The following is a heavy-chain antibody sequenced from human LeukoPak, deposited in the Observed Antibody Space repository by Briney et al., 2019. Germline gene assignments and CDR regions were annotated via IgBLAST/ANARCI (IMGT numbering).Heavy chain of an antibody. V-gene: IGHV4-39*01. CDR3: ASPQGVFQYGDYFGL. CDR1: GGSISSSSYY. Sequence: SETLSLTCTVSGGSISSSSYYWGWIRQPPGKGLEWIGSIYYSGSTYYNPSLKSRVTISVDTSKNQFSLKLSSVTAADTAVYYCASPQGVFQYGDYFGLWGQGTLVTVSS. CDR2: IYYSGST. D-gene: IGHD4-17*01. J-gene: IGHJ4*02.